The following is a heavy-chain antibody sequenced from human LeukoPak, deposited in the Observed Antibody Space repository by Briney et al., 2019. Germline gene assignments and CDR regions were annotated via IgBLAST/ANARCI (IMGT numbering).Heavy chain of an antibody. D-gene: IGHD5-18*01. J-gene: IGHJ4*02. Sequence: PSETLSLTCTVSGGSISSYYWSWIRQPAGKGLEWIGRIYTSGSTNYNPSLKSRATISLDTSNHQFSLKLISVTAADTAVYYCARHVGIHLWSLYFDYWGQGSLVTVSS. CDR2: IYTSGST. V-gene: IGHV4-4*07. CDR3: ARHVGIHLWSLYFDY. CDR1: GGSISSYY.